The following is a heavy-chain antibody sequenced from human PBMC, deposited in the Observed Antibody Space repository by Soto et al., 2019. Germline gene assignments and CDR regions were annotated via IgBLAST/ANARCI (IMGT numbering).Heavy chain of an antibody. V-gene: IGHV1-46*01. D-gene: IGHD3-16*01. J-gene: IGHJ6*02. Sequence: ASVNVSCKASGYTFTSYYMHWVRQAPGQGLEWMGIINPSGGSTSYAQKFQGRVTMTRDTSTSTVYMELSSLRSEDTAVYYCARAGDLGSYYYYYYGMDVWGQGTTVTVSS. CDR1: GYTFTSYY. CDR2: INPSGGST. CDR3: ARAGDLGSYYYYYYGMDV.